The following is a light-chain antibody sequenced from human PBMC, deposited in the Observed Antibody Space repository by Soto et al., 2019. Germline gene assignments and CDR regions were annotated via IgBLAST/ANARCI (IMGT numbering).Light chain of an antibody. J-gene: IGLJ1*01. CDR1: SSKIGSNY. CDR3: AAWDDSLSGSYV. CDR2: RNN. V-gene: IGLV1-47*01. Sequence: QSVLTQPPSASGTPGQRVTISCSGSSSKIGSNYVYWYQQLPGTDPKLLIYRNNQRPSGVPDRFSGSKSGTSASLAISVLRSEDEADYYCAAWDDSLSGSYVFGTGTKVTVL.